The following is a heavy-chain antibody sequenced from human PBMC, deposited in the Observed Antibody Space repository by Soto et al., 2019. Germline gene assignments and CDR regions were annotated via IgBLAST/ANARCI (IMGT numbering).Heavy chain of an antibody. V-gene: IGHV3-30*03. J-gene: IGHJ4*02. CDR2: ISYDGSSK. D-gene: IGHD3-3*01. CDR1: GFSFSNYG. Sequence: LRLSCAASGFSFSNYGMQWVRQAPGKGLEWVAVISYDGSSKYHADSVKGRFTISRDNSKNTLHLQMNSLRAEDTAVYYCARGLAYYDFWSGYYYFDYWVQGTLVTVSS. CDR3: ARGLAYYDFWSGYYYFDY.